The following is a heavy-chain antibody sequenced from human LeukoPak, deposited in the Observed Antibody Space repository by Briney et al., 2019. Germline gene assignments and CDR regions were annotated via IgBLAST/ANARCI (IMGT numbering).Heavy chain of an antibody. Sequence: ASVKVSRKASGYTFTGYYMHWVRQAPGQGLAWMGWINPNNGGTNYAQKFPGRVTMTRDTSISTAYMELSRLRSDDAAVYYCARDGIAAAGTRNWFDPWGQGTLVTVSS. J-gene: IGHJ5*02. V-gene: IGHV1-2*02. D-gene: IGHD6-13*01. CDR1: GYTFTGYY. CDR2: INPNNGGT. CDR3: ARDGIAAAGTRNWFDP.